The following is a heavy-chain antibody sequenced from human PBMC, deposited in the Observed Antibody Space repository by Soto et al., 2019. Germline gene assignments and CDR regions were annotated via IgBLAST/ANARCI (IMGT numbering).Heavy chain of an antibody. D-gene: IGHD3-3*01. J-gene: IGHJ6*03. CDR3: TRDLQDAIPGITIFGVVTPRGYYYYYMDV. Sequence: PGGSLILSCTASGFTFGDYAMSWFRQAPGKGLEWVGFIRSKAYGGTTEYAASVKGRFTISRDDSKSIAYLQMNSLKTEDTAVYYCTRDLQDAIPGITIFGVVTPRGYYYYYMDVWGKGTTVTVSS. CDR2: IRSKAYGGTT. CDR1: GFTFGDYA. V-gene: IGHV3-49*03.